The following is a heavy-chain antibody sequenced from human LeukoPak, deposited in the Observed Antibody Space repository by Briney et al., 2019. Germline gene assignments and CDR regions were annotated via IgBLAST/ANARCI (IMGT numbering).Heavy chain of an antibody. CDR2: INSDGSST. CDR3: ARGGRPPEALGDAFDI. Sequence: PGGSLRLSCAASGFTFSRYWMHWVRQAPGKGLVRVSGINSDGSSTINADSVKGRFTISRDNAKNTLYLQMNSPRVEDTAVYFCARGGRPPEALGDAFDIWGQGTIVTVSS. V-gene: IGHV3-74*01. J-gene: IGHJ3*02. D-gene: IGHD1-14*01. CDR1: GFTFSRYW.